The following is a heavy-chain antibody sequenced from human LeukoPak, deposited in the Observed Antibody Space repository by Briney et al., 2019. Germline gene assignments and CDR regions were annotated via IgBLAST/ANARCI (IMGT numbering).Heavy chain of an antibody. Sequence: GGSLRLSCAASGFTVSSNYMSWVRQAPEKRLEWVSVIFTGGDTYYADSVKGRFTISRDNSKNTLYLQMNSLRAEDTAVYYCAKGLGKYYYYGMDVWGQGTTVTVSS. V-gene: IGHV3-53*01. J-gene: IGHJ6*02. CDR2: IFTGGDT. CDR1: GFTVSSNY. CDR3: AKGLGKYYYYGMDV.